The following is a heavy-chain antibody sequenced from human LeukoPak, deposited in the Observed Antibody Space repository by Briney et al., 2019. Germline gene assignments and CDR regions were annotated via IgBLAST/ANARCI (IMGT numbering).Heavy chain of an antibody. CDR1: GGSFSGDF. D-gene: IGHD4-17*01. CDR3: ARAGDYGDYVGWFDP. CDR2: INHGGST. V-gene: IGHV4-34*01. J-gene: IGHJ5*02. Sequence: SETLSLTCAVYGGSFSGDFWSWIRQSPGKGLEWIGEINHGGSTTYNPSLQSRVTMSVDTSTNQISLKMTSVTAADTAVYYCARAGDYGDYVGWFDPWGQGTLVTVSS.